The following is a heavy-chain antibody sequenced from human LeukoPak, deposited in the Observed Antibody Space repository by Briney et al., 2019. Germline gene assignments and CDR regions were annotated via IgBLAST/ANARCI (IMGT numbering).Heavy chain of an antibody. Sequence: SETLSLTCTVSGGSISTYYRSWIRQSPGKGLESIGYIYYSGSTNYNPSLKSRVTISVDTSKNQFSLKLSSVPAADTAVYYCARAYCSGGSCYSSRGMFDPWGQGTLVTVSS. CDR3: ARAYCSGGSCYSSRGMFDP. J-gene: IGHJ5*02. V-gene: IGHV4-59*01. CDR2: IYYSGST. D-gene: IGHD2-15*01. CDR1: GGSISTYY.